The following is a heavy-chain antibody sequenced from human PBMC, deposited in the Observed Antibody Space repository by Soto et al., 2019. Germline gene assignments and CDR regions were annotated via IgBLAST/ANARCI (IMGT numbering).Heavy chain of an antibody. CDR1: GVKFSNYA. Sequence: SGGSLRLSCAAAGVKFSNYAMSWVRLAPGKGLEWVSLISATGGGTYYADSVKGRFTISRDNSHNTLYLQVHSLTAEDTAVYYCAKDRRAGGNSAFYFDFWGQGAQVTVSS. D-gene: IGHD3-16*01. CDR3: AKDRRAGGNSAFYFDF. V-gene: IGHV3-23*01. J-gene: IGHJ4*02. CDR2: ISATGGGT.